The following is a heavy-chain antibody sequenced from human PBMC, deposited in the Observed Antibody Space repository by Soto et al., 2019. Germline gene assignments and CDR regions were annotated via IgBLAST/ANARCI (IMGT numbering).Heavy chain of an antibody. CDR3: ARVDYGDHQFDY. Sequence: SLTCTVSGGSISSYYWSWIRQPPGKGLEWIGYIYYSGSTNYNPSLKSRVTISVDTSKNQFSLKLSSVTAADTAVYYCARVDYGDHQFDYWGQGTLVTVSS. CDR2: IYYSGST. D-gene: IGHD4-17*01. J-gene: IGHJ4*02. V-gene: IGHV4-59*01. CDR1: GGSISSYY.